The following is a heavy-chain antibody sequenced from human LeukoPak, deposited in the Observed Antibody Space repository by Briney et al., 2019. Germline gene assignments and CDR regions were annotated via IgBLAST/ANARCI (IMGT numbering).Heavy chain of an antibody. V-gene: IGHV3-74*01. CDR2: IKTDGSNT. J-gene: IGHJ6*03. CDR1: GFTFSSYW. CDR3: AKDSAFYYIDV. D-gene: IGHD3-10*01. Sequence: GGSLRLSCAASGFTFSSYWMHWVRQAPGGGLVWVSRIKTDGSNTNYADSVKGRFTISRDNSKNTLYLQMNSLKGDDTAVYYCAKDSAFYYIDVWGKGTTVIISS.